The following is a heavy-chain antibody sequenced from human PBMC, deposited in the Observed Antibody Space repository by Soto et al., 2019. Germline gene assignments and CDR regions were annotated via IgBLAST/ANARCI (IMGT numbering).Heavy chain of an antibody. Sequence: SETLSLTCTVSGGSISSSSYYWGWIRQPPGKGLEWIGSIYYSGSTYYNPSLESRVTISVDTSKNQFSLKLSSVTAADTAVYYCARIGYSSSWYWFDPWGQGTLVTVSS. CDR2: IYYSGST. V-gene: IGHV4-39*01. CDR3: ARIGYSSSWYWFDP. CDR1: GGSISSSSYY. D-gene: IGHD6-13*01. J-gene: IGHJ5*02.